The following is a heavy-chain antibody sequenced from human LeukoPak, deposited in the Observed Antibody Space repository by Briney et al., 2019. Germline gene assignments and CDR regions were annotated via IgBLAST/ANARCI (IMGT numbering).Heavy chain of an antibody. J-gene: IGHJ4*02. CDR1: GGSFSGYY. V-gene: IGHV4-34*01. Sequence: PSETLSLTCAVYGGSFSGYYWSWIRQPPGKGLEWIGEINHRGSTNYNPSLKSRVTISVDTSKNQFSLKLSSVTAADTAVYYCAGDAAGPGEAGVDTAMVIDYWGQGTLVTVSS. CDR2: INHRGST. CDR3: AGDAAGPGEAGVDTAMVIDY. D-gene: IGHD5-18*01.